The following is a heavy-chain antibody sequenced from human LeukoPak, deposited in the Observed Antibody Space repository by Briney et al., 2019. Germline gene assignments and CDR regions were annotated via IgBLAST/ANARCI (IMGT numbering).Heavy chain of an antibody. CDR3: ARDLRSTVTTLDV. J-gene: IGHJ6*02. CDR2: IYYRGST. CDR1: GASVNTGDYY. V-gene: IGHV4-30-4*01. Sequence: PSETLSLTCTVSGASVNTGDYYWNWIRQSPGKGLEWIGYIYYRGSTYYNPSLKSRLSISVDTSKNQFSLKLNSVTAVDTAVYYCARDLRSTVTTLDVWGQGTTVTVSS. D-gene: IGHD4-17*01.